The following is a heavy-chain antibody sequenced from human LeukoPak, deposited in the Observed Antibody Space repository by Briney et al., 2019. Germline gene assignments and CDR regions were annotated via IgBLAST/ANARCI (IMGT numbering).Heavy chain of an antibody. CDR1: GYTFTSNY. Sequence: ASVKVSCKASGYTFTSNYIHWVRQAPGQGLEWMGMIYPRDGSTSYAQKFQGRVTVTTDTSTSTAYMELRGLRSDDTAVYYCARVVGGSYYSANCFDYWGQGTLVTVSS. D-gene: IGHD1-26*01. J-gene: IGHJ4*02. V-gene: IGHV1-46*01. CDR3: ARVVGGSYYSANCFDY. CDR2: IYPRDGST.